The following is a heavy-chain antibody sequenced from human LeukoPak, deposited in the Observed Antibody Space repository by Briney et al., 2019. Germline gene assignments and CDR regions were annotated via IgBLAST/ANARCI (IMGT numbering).Heavy chain of an antibody. J-gene: IGHJ4*02. CDR2: INPITGST. CDR3: AREKGREVVAATPGSSYFDY. CDR1: GYTFTSYY. Sequence: GASVKISCKTSGYTFTSYYMYCVRQAPGHRLECIGIINPITGSTSYAQKFQGGVTMTRDTSTSTVYMELSSLRSEDTAVYYCAREKGREVVAATPGSSYFDYWGQGTLVTVSS. D-gene: IGHD2-15*01. V-gene: IGHV1-46*01.